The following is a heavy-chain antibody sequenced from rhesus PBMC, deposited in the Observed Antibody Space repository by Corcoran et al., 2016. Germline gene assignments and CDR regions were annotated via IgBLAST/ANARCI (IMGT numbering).Heavy chain of an antibody. CDR3: AREGRRYSNYFDY. CDR2: IYGSGSST. CDR1: GGSISSSY. V-gene: IGHV4-169*02. D-gene: IGHD5-24*01. J-gene: IGHJ4*01. Sequence: QLQLQESGPGLVKPSETLSVTCAVSGGSISSSYWSWIRQAPGKGLEWIVYIYGSGSSTNYNPSLKIRVTLSVDTSKNQLSLKLSSVTTADTAVYYCAREGRRYSNYFDYWGQGVLVTVSS.